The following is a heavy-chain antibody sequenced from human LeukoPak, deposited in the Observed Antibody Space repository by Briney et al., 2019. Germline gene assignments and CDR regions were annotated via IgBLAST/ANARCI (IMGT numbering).Heavy chain of an antibody. J-gene: IGHJ4*02. V-gene: IGHV4-59*01. CDR2: IYDSGST. CDR3: ARQQLPDGTYYFDY. Sequence: SETLSLTCTVSGGSISRYYWSWIRQPPGKGLEWIGYIYDSGSTNYNPSLKSRVTISVDTSKNQFSLKLTSVTAADTALYYCARQQLPDGTYYFDYWGQGTLVTVSS. D-gene: IGHD6-13*01. CDR1: GGSISRYY.